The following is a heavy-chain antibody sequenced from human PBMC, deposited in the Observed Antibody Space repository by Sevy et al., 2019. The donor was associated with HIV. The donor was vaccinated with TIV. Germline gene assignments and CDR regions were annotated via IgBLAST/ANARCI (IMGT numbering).Heavy chain of an antibody. CDR2: ISYESDTI. Sequence: GGSLRLSCAASGFTFSSYSMNWVRQAPGKGLEWVSYISYESDTIYYANSVRGRFTIFRDNAKNSLSLQMNILRVEDTAVYYCARGLAALPGYYYGMDVWGQGTTVTVSS. D-gene: IGHD6-6*01. CDR1: GFTFSSYS. CDR3: ARGLAALPGYYYGMDV. V-gene: IGHV3-48*01. J-gene: IGHJ6*02.